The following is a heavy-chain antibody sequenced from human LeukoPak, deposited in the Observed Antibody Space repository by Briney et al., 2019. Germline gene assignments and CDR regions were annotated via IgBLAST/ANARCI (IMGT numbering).Heavy chain of an antibody. Sequence: PSETLSLTCTVSGGSISSYYWSWIRQPPGKGLEWIGYIYYSGGTNYNPSLKSRVTMSVDTSKNQFSLRLNSVTAADTAVYYCARAVGVIGNNQFDYWGQGTLVTVSS. D-gene: IGHD1-26*01. CDR1: GGSISSYY. V-gene: IGHV4-59*12. CDR3: ARAVGVIGNNQFDY. CDR2: IYYSGGT. J-gene: IGHJ4*02.